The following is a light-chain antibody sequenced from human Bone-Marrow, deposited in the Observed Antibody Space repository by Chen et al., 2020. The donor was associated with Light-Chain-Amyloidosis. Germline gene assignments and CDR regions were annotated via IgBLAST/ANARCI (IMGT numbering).Light chain of an antibody. J-gene: IGLJ2*01. Sequence: SYELTQATSVSVSPGQTAMITGSGNQLGDKFVFWYQQRPAQSPVVVIYQDDKRPSGIPERFSGSNSWNTASLTIGGTQTVDEGDYYCQTWDSNTVVFGGGTRLTVL. CDR1: QLGDKF. CDR3: QTWDSNTVV. V-gene: IGLV3-1*01. CDR2: QDD.